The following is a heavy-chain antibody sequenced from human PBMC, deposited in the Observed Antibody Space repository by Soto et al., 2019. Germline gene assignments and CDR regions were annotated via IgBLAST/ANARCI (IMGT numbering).Heavy chain of an antibody. D-gene: IGHD3-3*01. J-gene: IGHJ3*02. CDR1: GFTFSSYS. Sequence: GGSLRLSCAASGFTFSSYSMNWVRQAPGKGLEWVSSISSSSSYIYYADSVKGRFTISRDNAKNSLYLQMNSLRAEDTAVYYCAREVRNYDFWSGYFAFDIWGQGTMVTVSS. CDR3: AREVRNYDFWSGYFAFDI. V-gene: IGHV3-21*01. CDR2: ISSSSSYI.